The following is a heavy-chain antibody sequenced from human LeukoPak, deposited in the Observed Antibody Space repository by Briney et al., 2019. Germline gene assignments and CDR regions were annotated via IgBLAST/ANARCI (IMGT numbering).Heavy chain of an antibody. V-gene: IGHV1-2*02. CDR2: INPNNGGT. CDR1: GYSFTDYY. D-gene: IGHD2-21*01. J-gene: IGHJ5*02. CDR3: ARADRLHGGPYLIGP. Sequence: ASVKVSCKTSGYSFTDYYLHWVRQAPGQGLEWMRWINPNNGGTSSAQKFQGRVTMTRDTSITTVYMEVTWLTSDDTAIYYCARADRLHGGPYLIGPWGQGTLVTVSS.